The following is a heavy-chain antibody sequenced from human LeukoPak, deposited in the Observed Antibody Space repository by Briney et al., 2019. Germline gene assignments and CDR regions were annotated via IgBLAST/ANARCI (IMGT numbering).Heavy chain of an antibody. Sequence: GGSLRLSCAASGFTFSSYAMSWVRQAPGKGLEWVSAISGSGGSTYYADSVKGQFTISRDNSKNTPYLQMNSLRAEDTAVYYCAKGTLDIVVVPAAPKVYYFDYWGQGTLVTVSS. CDR3: AKGTLDIVVVPAAPKVYYFDY. CDR2: ISGSGGST. V-gene: IGHV3-23*01. J-gene: IGHJ4*02. D-gene: IGHD2-2*01. CDR1: GFTFSSYA.